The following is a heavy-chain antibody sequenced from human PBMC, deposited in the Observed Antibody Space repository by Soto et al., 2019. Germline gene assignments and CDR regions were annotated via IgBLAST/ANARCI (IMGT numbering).Heavy chain of an antibody. J-gene: IGHJ4*02. D-gene: IGHD3-22*01. CDR3: ARGRFYESGGYVFEY. CDR2: IYYSGTT. V-gene: IGHV4-31*02. Sequence: QVRLRESGPGLVKPSQTLSLTCTVSGATVSSGGYYWSWIRQHPGKGLEWIGFIYYSGTTSYNPSRQRRVTIAVDTSKNQFSLKLTSMTAADTAVYYCARGRFYESGGYVFEYWGQGAMVTVSS. CDR1: GATVSSGGYY.